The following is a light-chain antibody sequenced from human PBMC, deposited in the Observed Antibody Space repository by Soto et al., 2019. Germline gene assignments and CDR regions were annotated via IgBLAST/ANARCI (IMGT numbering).Light chain of an antibody. CDR2: AAS. CDR3: QQSYSNPYI. Sequence: DIQMTQSPSSLSASVGDRVTITCRASQSISSYLNWYQQKLGKAPKLLIYAASSLQSGVSSRFSGSGSGTDFTLTISSLQPEDFAIYYCQQSYSNPYIFGQGTKVDIK. V-gene: IGKV1-39*01. J-gene: IGKJ2*01. CDR1: QSISSY.